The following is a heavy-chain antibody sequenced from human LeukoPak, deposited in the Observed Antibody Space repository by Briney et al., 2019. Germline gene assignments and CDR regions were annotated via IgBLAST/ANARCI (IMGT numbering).Heavy chain of an antibody. Sequence: GGSLRLSCAASEFSVGSNYMTWVRQAPGKGLEWVSVISADSATTFYADSVKGRFTISRDNAKNTVFLQMSSLGAEDTALYYCARKSASGNYPLDYWGQGTLVTVSS. CDR3: ARKSASGNYPLDY. J-gene: IGHJ4*02. V-gene: IGHV3-23*01. CDR1: EFSVGSNY. CDR2: ISADSATT. D-gene: IGHD3-10*01.